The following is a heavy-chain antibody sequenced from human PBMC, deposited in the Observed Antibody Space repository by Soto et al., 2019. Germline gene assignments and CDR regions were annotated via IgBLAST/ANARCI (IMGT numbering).Heavy chain of an antibody. CDR2: TSHTGTT. CDR1: GVSIRSDY. V-gene: IGHV4-59*01. J-gene: IGHJ3*01. CDR3: ARGPPWMDAFDL. Sequence: QVQLQESGPCLVKPSETLSLTCTDSGVSIRSDYWTWIRQYPGKGLEWIAYTSHTGTTDYNPSLKGRSTISLDTCKNQIVLNLSSVTAVDTAVYYCARGPPWMDAFDLWGQGTKVTVSP. D-gene: IGHD5-12*01.